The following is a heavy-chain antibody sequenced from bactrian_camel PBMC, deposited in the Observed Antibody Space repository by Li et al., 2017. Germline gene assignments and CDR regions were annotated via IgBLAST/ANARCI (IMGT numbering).Heavy chain of an antibody. CDR3: AANRPWLCGSGWLQGSRRFDY. CDR2: IGAYGGI. Sequence: QVQLVESGGGSVQAGGSLRLSCEVSGITEGTNCIGWFRQAPGKEREAVARIGAYGGIYYADDLEEGRFAASQNNDENTLYLQMNRLKPEDTGMYYCAANRPWLCGSGWLQGSRRFDYWGQGTQVTVS. CDR1: GITEGTNC. D-gene: IGHD6*01. J-gene: IGHJ4*01. V-gene: IGHV3S55*01.